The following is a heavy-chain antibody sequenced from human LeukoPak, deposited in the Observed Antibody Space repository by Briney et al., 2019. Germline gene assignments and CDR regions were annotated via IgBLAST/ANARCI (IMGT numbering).Heavy chain of an antibody. V-gene: IGHV3-21*01. CDR3: ARDRRDCSSTSCRDY. J-gene: IGHJ4*02. CDR1: EFPLSSYT. Sequence: GGSLRLSCAASEFPLSSYTMNWSRQAPGKGLGWVSSISSSSNYIYYADSVKGRFTMSRDNAKNSLYLQMNSLRAEDTAVYYCARDRRDCSSTSCRDYWGQGTLVTVSS. CDR2: ISSSSNYI. D-gene: IGHD2-2*01.